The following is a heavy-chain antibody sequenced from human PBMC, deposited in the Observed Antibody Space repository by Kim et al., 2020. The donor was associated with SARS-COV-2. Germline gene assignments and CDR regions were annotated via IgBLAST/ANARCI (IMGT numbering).Heavy chain of an antibody. CDR2: IRSKANSYAT. Sequence: GGSLRLSCAASGFTFSSSAMHWVRQASGQGLEWVGRIRSKANSYATVYAASVKGRFTISRDDSKSTAYLQMNSLKTEDTAVYYCTSVPGPTLAFWDAFD. V-gene: IGHV3-73*01. D-gene: IGHD1-1*01. CDR1: GFTFSSSA. CDR3: TSVPGPTLAFWDAFD. J-gene: IGHJ3*02.